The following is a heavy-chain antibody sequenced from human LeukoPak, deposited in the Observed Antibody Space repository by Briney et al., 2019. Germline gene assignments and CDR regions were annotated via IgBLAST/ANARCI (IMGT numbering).Heavy chain of an antibody. CDR2: INPSGGST. V-gene: IGHV1-46*01. Sequence: ASVKVSCKASGYTFTSYYMHWVRQAPGQGLEWMGIINPSGGSTTYAQKFQGRVTMTRDTSTSTVYMELSSLRSEDTAVYYCARVWSGTNGFDYWGQGTLVTVSS. CDR3: ARVWSGTNGFDY. D-gene: IGHD3-3*01. CDR1: GYTFTSYY. J-gene: IGHJ4*02.